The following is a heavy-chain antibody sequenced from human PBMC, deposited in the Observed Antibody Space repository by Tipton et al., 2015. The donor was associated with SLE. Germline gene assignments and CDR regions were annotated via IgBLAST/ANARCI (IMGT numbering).Heavy chain of an antibody. Sequence: RSLRLSCAASGFTFSSYAMHWVRQAPGKGLEWVAVISYDGSNKYYADSVKGRFTISRDNSKNTLYLQMNSLRAEDTAVYYCARRELYYYYYMDVWGKGTTVTVSS. CDR2: ISYDGSNK. CDR1: GFTFSSYA. D-gene: IGHD1-26*01. J-gene: IGHJ6*03. CDR3: ARRELYYYYYMDV. V-gene: IGHV3-30-3*01.